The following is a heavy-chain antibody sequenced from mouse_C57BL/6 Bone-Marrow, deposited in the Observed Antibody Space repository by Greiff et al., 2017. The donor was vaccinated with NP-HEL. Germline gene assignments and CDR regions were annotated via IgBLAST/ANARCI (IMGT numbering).Heavy chain of an antibody. Sequence: DVKLQESGPGLVKPSQSLSLTCSVTGYSITSGYYWNWIRQFPGNKLEWMGYISYDGSNNYNPSLKNRISITRDTSKNQFFLKLNSVTTEDTATYYCAREGWPFSIWYFDVWGTGTTVTVSS. J-gene: IGHJ1*03. CDR2: ISYDGSN. V-gene: IGHV3-6*01. CDR1: GYSITSGYY. CDR3: AREGWPFSIWYFDV. D-gene: IGHD2-12*01.